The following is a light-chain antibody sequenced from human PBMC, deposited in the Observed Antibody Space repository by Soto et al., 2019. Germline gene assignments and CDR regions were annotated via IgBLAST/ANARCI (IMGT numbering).Light chain of an antibody. J-gene: IGKJ2*01. V-gene: IGKV3-20*01. CDR2: CAS. CDR1: LSVCGIN. CDR3: QQYGGSLMHS. Sequence: ESVLTQSPGTLSLSPGERATLSCRASLSVCGINLAWYQQYPGQPRRRCLYCASSRATGIPDMVSGSGSGTDFTLTIIRLEPEDFAVYYWQQYGGSLMHSCDQGTKLEIK.